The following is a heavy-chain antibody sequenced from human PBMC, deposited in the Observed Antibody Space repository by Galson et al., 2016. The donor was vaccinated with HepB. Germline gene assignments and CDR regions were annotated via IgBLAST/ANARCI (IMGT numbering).Heavy chain of an antibody. J-gene: IGHJ5*02. CDR2: ISYSGTT. CDR1: GGSISSGPHF. V-gene: IGHV4-31*03. CDR3: ARELGS. D-gene: IGHD3-16*01. Sequence: TLSLTCTVSGGSISSGPHFWNWIRQHAGKGLEWIGYISYSGTTYYNPSLLSRVSMSLDRSKNHFSLELRSVTAADTAIYYCARELGSWGQGTLVTVPS.